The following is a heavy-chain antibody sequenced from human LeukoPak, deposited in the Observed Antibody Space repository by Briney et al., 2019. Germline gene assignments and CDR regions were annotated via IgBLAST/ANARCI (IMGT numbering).Heavy chain of an antibody. CDR2: INSDGSWT. V-gene: IGHV3-74*01. D-gene: IGHD2/OR15-2a*01. CDR3: VSFYETY. Sequence: GGSLRLSCAASGNYWMHWVRQAPGKGLVWVSHINSDGSWTSYADSVKGRFTISKNNAKNTVYLQMNSLRAEDTAVYYCVSFYETYWGRGTLVTVSS. CDR1: GNYW. J-gene: IGHJ4*02.